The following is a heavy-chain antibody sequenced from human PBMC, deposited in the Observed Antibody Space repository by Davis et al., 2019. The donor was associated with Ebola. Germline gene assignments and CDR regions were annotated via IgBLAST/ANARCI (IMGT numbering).Heavy chain of an antibody. CDR1: GFTFSTNT. CDR2: ISYDGSNK. J-gene: IGHJ4*02. V-gene: IGHV3-30*04. Sequence: GESLKISCAASGFTFSTNTMNWVRQAPGKGLEWVAVISYDGSNKYYADSVKGRFTISRDNSKNTLYLQMNSLRAEDTAVYYCSRKSAVDYWGQGTLVTVSS. CDR3: SRKSAVDY.